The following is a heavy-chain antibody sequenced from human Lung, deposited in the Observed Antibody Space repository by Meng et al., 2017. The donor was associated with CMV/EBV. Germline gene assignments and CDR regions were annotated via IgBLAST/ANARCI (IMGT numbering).Heavy chain of an antibody. CDR2: IGGYDGRT. D-gene: IGHD3-22*01. CDR1: GYTFSSYG. Sequence: ASVKVSXKASGYTFSSYGISWVRQAPGQGLEWMGWIGGYDGRTNYRQKFKGRVTVTRDTSTSTAYMEVRSLGSDDTAVYYCARDFYGYDNSGYYDDTFDIWGQGTMVTVSS. V-gene: IGHV1-18*01. CDR3: ARDFYGYDNSGYYDDTFDI. J-gene: IGHJ3*02.